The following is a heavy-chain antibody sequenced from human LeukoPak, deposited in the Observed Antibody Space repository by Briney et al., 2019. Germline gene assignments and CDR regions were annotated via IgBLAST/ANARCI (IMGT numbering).Heavy chain of an antibody. CDR3: VRGPYGSGISNWFDP. CDR1: GGSFSGYY. CDR2: INHSGST. V-gene: IGHV4-34*01. J-gene: IGHJ5*02. Sequence: NPSETLSLTCAVYGGSFSGYYWSWIRQPPGKGLEWIGEINHSGSTNYNPSLQSRVTVSVDTSKNQFSLRLTSVSAADTAVYYCVRGPYGSGISNWFDPWGQGTQVIVSS. D-gene: IGHD3-10*01.